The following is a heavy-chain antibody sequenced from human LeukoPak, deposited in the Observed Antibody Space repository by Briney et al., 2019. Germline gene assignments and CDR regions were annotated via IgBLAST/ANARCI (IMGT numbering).Heavy chain of an antibody. CDR3: ARDATPLDY. CDR1: GYTFIGNY. V-gene: IGHV1-2*02. Sequence: GASVKVSCKASGYTFIGNYMHWVRQAPGQGLEWMGWINPNNGGTNYAQKFQGRVTMTRDTSISTVYMELSRVRYDDTAVYYCARDATPLDYWGQGTLVTVSS. CDR2: INPNNGGT. J-gene: IGHJ4*02. D-gene: IGHD5-12*01.